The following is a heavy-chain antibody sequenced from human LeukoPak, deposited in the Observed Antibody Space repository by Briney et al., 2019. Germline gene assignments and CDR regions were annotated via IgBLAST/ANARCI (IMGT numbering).Heavy chain of an antibody. Sequence: GGSLRLSCAASGFTFSSYEMNWVRQAPGKGLEWVSYISSSGSTIYYADSVKGRFTVSRDNAKNSLYLRMNSLRAEDTAVYYCAREGYSGSYYPYYYYCGMDVWGQGTTVTVSS. J-gene: IGHJ6*02. CDR3: AREGYSGSYYPYYYYCGMDV. D-gene: IGHD1-26*01. CDR1: GFTFSSYE. CDR2: ISSSGSTI. V-gene: IGHV3-48*03.